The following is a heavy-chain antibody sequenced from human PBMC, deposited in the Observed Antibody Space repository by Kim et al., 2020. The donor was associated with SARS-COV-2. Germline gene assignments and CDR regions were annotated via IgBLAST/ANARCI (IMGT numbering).Heavy chain of an antibody. CDR3: TTDDITMVRGAADYYYYYGMDV. V-gene: IGHV3-15*01. Sequence: GGSLRLSCAASGFTFSNAWMSWVRQAPGKGLEWVGRIKSKTDGGTTDYAAPVKGRFTISRDDSKNTLYLQMNSLKTEDTAVYYCTTDDITMVRGAADYYYYYGMDVWGQGTTVTVSP. CDR2: IKSKTDGGTT. CDR1: GFTFSNAW. J-gene: IGHJ6*01. D-gene: IGHD3-10*01.